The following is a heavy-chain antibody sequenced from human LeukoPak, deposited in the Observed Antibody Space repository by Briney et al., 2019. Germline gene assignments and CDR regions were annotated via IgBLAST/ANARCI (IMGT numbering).Heavy chain of an antibody. CDR3: ARAVSGRFDY. V-gene: IGHV4-39*01. J-gene: IGHJ4*02. CDR1: GGSISSSSYY. D-gene: IGHD6-19*01. CDR2: IYYSGST. Sequence: SETLSLTCTVPGGSISSSSYYWGWIRQPPGKGLEWIGSIYYSGSTYYNPSLKSRVTISVDTSKNQFSLKLSSVTAADTAIYYCARAVSGRFDYWGQGTLVTVSS.